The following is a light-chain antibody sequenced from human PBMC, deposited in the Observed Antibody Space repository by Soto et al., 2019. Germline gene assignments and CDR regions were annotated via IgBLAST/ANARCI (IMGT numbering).Light chain of an antibody. Sequence: EVVMTQSPATLSVSPGERVTLSCRASQSVSNNLVWYQQKPGQAPRLLMYGSSIRATGIPARFSGSGSGTEFTLTISSLQSEDFAVYSCQQHNHWPPITFGQGTRLEIK. V-gene: IGKV3-15*01. CDR2: GSS. CDR3: QQHNHWPPIT. J-gene: IGKJ5*01. CDR1: QSVSNN.